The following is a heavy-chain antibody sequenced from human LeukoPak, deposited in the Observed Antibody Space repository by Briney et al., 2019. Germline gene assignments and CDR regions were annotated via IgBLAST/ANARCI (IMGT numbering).Heavy chain of an antibody. CDR2: IIPIFDTA. Sequence: RASVKVSCKASGGTFSSYAITWVRQAPGQGLEWMGGIIPIFDTANYAQKFQGRVTITADESTSTAYMELSSLRSEDTAVYYCARGWFQLPREQADYYYMDVWGKGTTVTVSS. V-gene: IGHV1-69*13. J-gene: IGHJ6*03. CDR1: GGTFSSYA. D-gene: IGHD2-2*01. CDR3: ARGWFQLPREQADYYYMDV.